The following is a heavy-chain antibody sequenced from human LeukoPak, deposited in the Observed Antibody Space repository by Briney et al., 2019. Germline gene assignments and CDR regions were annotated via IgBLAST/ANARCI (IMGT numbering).Heavy chain of an antibody. Sequence: SGTLSLTCAVSGGSISSSNWWSWVRQPPGKGLEWIGEIYHSGSTNYNPSLKSRVTISVDKSKNQFSLKLSSVTAADTAVYYCARDGAYYYGSGSYRGYYFDYWGQGTLVTVSS. V-gene: IGHV4-4*02. D-gene: IGHD3-10*01. CDR3: ARDGAYYYGSGSYRGYYFDY. CDR2: IYHSGST. CDR1: GGSISSSNW. J-gene: IGHJ4*02.